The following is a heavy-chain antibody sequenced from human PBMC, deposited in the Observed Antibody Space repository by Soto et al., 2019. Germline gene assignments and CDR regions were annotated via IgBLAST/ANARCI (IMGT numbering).Heavy chain of an antibody. CDR1: GFSLTTSGVG. CDR2: IYWDDDK. D-gene: IGHD3-3*01. V-gene: IGHV2-5*02. CDR3: AHRVLRTVFGLVTTTAIYSDF. J-gene: IGHJ4*02. Sequence: QITLNESGPTVVRPTETLTLTCRFSGFSLTTSGVGVGWIRQSPGKAPEWLALIYWDDDKRYSASLKSRLTITKDTSKNQVVLTVSDLDPTDTATYYCAHRVLRTVFGLVTTTAIYSDFWGQGTPVAVSS.